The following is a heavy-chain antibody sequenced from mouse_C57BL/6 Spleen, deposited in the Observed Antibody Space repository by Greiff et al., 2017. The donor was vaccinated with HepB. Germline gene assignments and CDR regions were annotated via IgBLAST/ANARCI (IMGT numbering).Heavy chain of an antibody. CDR3: ARSNWSWFAY. Sequence: VQLVESGPGLVQPSQSLSITCTASGFSLTSYGVYWVRQSPGKGLEWLGVVWSGGSTDYNAAFISRLSISKDNSKSQVFFKMNSLHADDTALYYCARSNWSWFAYWGQGTLVTVSA. V-gene: IGHV2-2*01. CDR2: VWSGGST. D-gene: IGHD4-1*02. CDR1: GFSLTSYG. J-gene: IGHJ3*01.